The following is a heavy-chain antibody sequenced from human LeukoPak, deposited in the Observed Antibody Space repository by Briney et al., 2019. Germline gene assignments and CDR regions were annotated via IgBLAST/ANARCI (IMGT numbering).Heavy chain of an antibody. CDR3: ARDGDPKYYYDSSGYYSY. Sequence: GASVKVSCKASGYTFTSYGISWVRQAPGQGLEWMGWISAYNGNTNYAQKLQGRVTMTTDVSTSTAHMELRSLRSDDTAVYYCARDGDPKYYYDSSGYYSYWGQRTLVTVSS. D-gene: IGHD3-22*01. V-gene: IGHV1-18*01. J-gene: IGHJ4*02. CDR1: GYTFTSYG. CDR2: ISAYNGNT.